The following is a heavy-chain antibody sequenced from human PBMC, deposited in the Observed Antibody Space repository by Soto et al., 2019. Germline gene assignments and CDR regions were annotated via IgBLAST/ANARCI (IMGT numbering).Heavy chain of an antibody. CDR2: ISPYSGNT. Sequence: QVQLVQSGYEVRKPGSSVKVSCKASGYIFVNYGIAWVRQAPGQGLEWMGWISPYSGNTHYESKVQGRLTMTTATSTSTAYMVLGSLTSDDTAVYYCAMVDNYVTPTPQDVWGQGTTVTVSS. CDR3: AMVDNYVTPTPQDV. CDR1: GYIFVNYG. J-gene: IGHJ6*02. D-gene: IGHD3-16*01. V-gene: IGHV1-18*01.